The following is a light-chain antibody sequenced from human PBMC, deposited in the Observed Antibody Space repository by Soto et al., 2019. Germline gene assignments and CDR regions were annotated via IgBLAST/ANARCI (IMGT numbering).Light chain of an antibody. J-gene: IGKJ1*01. Sequence: DIRITQSPSSLSAYLEDSVTITCRASQGINNYLAWYQQKPGKVPVLLIYSASTLKPGIPSRFSGSGTGTDFTLTISSLQPEDFATYYCQKYDSAPRTFGQGTKVDIK. CDR3: QKYDSAPRT. CDR2: SAS. CDR1: QGINNY. V-gene: IGKV1-27*01.